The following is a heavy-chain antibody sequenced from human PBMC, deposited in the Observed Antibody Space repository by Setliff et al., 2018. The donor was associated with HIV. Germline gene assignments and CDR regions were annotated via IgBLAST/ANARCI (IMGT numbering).Heavy chain of an antibody. J-gene: IGHJ4*02. CDR3: ARAVGGSNYFDYSGYQDF. D-gene: IGHD3-22*01. CDR1: GYPFDRYG. Sequence: ASVKVSCKTSGYPFDRYGISWVRQAPGQGLEWMGWISAYIGDTKYAQRFQGRVTMTTDPSTPTAYMELRSLKSEDTAVYYCARAVGGSNYFDYSGYQDFWGQGTRVTVSS. CDR2: ISAYIGDT. V-gene: IGHV1-18*01.